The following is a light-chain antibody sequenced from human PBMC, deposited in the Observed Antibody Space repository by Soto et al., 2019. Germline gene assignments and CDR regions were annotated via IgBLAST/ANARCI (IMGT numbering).Light chain of an antibody. J-gene: IGKJ4*01. CDR2: GAS. CDR1: QSVNSN. CDR3: QQYNNWPLT. Sequence: EVVMTQSPATLSVSPGERATLSCRASQSVNSNFAWYQQKPGQAARLLIYGASTRAADIPARFSGSGSGTEFTLTISSLQSEDFAVYYCQQYNNWPLTFGGGTKVDIK. V-gene: IGKV3-15*01.